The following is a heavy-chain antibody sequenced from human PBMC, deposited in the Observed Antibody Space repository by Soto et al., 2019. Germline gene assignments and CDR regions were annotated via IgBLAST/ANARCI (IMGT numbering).Heavy chain of an antibody. J-gene: IGHJ6*02. CDR3: ARDRSVYYDFWSGYQRSYGMDV. V-gene: IGHV3-30-3*01. CDR2: ISYDGSNK. D-gene: IGHD3-3*01. CDR1: GFTFISYA. Sequence: GGSLRLSCAASGFTFISYAMHWVRQAPGKGLEWVAVISYDGSNKYYADSVKGRFTISRDNSKNTLYLQMNSLRAEDTAVYYCARDRSVYYDFWSGYQRSYGMDVWGQGTTVTVS.